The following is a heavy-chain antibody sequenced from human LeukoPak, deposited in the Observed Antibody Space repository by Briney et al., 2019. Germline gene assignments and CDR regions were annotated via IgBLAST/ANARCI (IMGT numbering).Heavy chain of an antibody. V-gene: IGHV4-34*01. Sequence: SETLSLTCAVYGGSFSGYYWSWIRQPPGKGLEWIGEINHSGSTNYNPSLKSRVAISVDTSKNQFSLKLSSVTAADTAVYYCARGRNGYSSSWYVNYWGQGTLVTVSS. CDR1: GGSFSGYY. J-gene: IGHJ4*02. D-gene: IGHD6-13*01. CDR2: INHSGST. CDR3: ARGRNGYSSSWYVNY.